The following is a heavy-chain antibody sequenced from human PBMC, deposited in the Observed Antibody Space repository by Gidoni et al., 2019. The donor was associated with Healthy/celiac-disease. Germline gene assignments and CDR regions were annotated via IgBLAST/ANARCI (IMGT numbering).Heavy chain of an antibody. CDR2: ISWNSGSI. J-gene: IGHJ3*02. CDR3: AKDILRGDLCAFDI. D-gene: IGHD3-16*01. V-gene: IGHV3-9*01. CDR1: GFTFDDYA. Sequence: CPASGFTFDDYAMHWVRQAPGKGLEWVPGISWNSGSIGYADSVKGRFTISRDNAKNSLYLQMNSLRAEDTALYYCAKDILRGDLCAFDIWGQGTMVTVSS.